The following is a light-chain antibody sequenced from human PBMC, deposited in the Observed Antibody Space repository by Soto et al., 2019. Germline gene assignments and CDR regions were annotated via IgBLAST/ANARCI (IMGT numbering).Light chain of an antibody. CDR1: STDVGGYNY. J-gene: IGLJ1*01. CDR2: DVS. Sequence: QSALTQPRSVSGSPGQSVTISCTGTSTDVGGYNYVSWYQQHPGKVPKLILYDVSKRPSGVPDRFSGSKSGNTASLTISGLQAEDEAAYYCCSCAGRDTLYVFGSGTKLTVL. CDR3: CSCAGRDTLYV. V-gene: IGLV2-11*01.